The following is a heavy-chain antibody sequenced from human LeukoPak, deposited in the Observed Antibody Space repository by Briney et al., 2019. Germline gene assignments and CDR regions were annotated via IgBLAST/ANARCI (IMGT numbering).Heavy chain of an antibody. D-gene: IGHD3-10*01. Sequence: GASVKVSCKASGYTFTSYAMRWVRQAPGQRLEWMGWINAGNGNTKYSQKFQGRVTITRDTSASTAYMELSSLRSEDTAVYYCARAPLYGSGSLGYWGQGTLVTVSS. CDR3: ARAPLYGSGSLGY. J-gene: IGHJ4*02. V-gene: IGHV1-3*01. CDR1: GYTFTSYA. CDR2: INAGNGNT.